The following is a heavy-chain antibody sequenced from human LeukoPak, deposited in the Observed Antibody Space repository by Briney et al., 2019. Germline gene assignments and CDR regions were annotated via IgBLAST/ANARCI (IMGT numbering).Heavy chain of an antibody. J-gene: IGHJ4*02. CDR3: ARGGVAAAVQLDY. Sequence: GASVKVSCKASGYTFTSYAMHWVRQAPGQRLEWMGWINAGNGNTKYSQKFQGRVTITRDTSASTAYMELSSLRSKDTAVYYCARGGVAAAVQLDYWGQGTLVTVSS. D-gene: IGHD6-13*01. V-gene: IGHV1-3*01. CDR1: GYTFTSYA. CDR2: INAGNGNT.